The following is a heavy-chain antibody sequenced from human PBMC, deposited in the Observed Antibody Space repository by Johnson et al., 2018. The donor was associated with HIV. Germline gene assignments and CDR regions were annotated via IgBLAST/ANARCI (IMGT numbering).Heavy chain of an antibody. CDR3: AKDIAAAGTDAFDI. CDR1: GFTFDDYG. J-gene: IGHJ3*02. D-gene: IGHD6-13*01. Sequence: VQLVESGGAVVRPGGSLRLSCAASGFTFDDYGMSWVRQAPGKGLEWVSGFNWNGGSTGYADSVKGRFTISRDNFKNTLYLQMNGLRAEDTALYYCAKDIAAAGTDAFDIWGQGTMVTVSS. CDR2: FNWNGGST. V-gene: IGHV3-20*04.